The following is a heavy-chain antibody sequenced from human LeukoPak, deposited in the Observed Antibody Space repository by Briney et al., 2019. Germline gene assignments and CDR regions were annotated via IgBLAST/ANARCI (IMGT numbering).Heavy chain of an antibody. J-gene: IGHJ4*02. CDR2: IYSSGSA. CDR1: GFTVSGGY. V-gene: IGHV3-66*01. Sequence: PGGSLRLSCAASGFTVSGGYINWVRQAPGRGLEWVSVIYSSGSAFYADSVEGRFIISRDNSKNTLYLQMNSLRAEDTAVYYCAKDNPSSIAARPDYWGQGTLVTVSS. D-gene: IGHD6-6*01. CDR3: AKDNPSSIAARPDY.